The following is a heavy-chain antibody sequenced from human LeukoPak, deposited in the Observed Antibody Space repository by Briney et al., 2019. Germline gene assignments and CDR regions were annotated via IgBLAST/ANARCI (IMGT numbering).Heavy chain of an antibody. J-gene: IGHJ4*02. Sequence: PSGTLSLTCAVSGGSISSSNWWSWVRQAPGKGLEWVSAISGSGGSTYYADSVKGRFTISRDNSKNTLYLQMNSLRAEDTAVYYCLVGIDYWGQGTLVTVSS. CDR2: ISGSGGST. D-gene: IGHD1-26*01. CDR1: GGSISSSN. V-gene: IGHV3-23*01. CDR3: LVGIDY.